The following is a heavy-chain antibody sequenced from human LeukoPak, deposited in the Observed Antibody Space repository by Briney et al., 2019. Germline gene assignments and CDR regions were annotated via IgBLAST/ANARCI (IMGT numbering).Heavy chain of an antibody. CDR2: INPNSGRT. Sequence: ASVKVSCKTSGYTFNDYYLHWVRQAPEQGLEWMGWINPNSGRTNYAPKFQGRVTLTTDTSISTAYMELSSLISGDTALYYCARDSSDILTGYYHFWGQGTLVTVSS. J-gene: IGHJ4*02. D-gene: IGHD3-9*01. V-gene: IGHV1-2*02. CDR3: ARDSSDILTGYYHF. CDR1: GYTFNDYY.